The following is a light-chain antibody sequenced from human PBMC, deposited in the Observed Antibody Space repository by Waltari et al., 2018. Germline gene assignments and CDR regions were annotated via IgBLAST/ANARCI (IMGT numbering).Light chain of an antibody. CDR2: AAS. CDR3: QHYVNLPVT. J-gene: IGKJ1*01. V-gene: IGKV3-20*01. Sequence: EIVVTQSPGTLSLSPGERATRSCRASQVVSRALAWYQQKPGQAPRLLIYAASTRATAVPDRFSGSGSGTDFSLTISRLDPEDFAVYYCQHYVNLPVTFGQGTKVEI. CDR1: QVVSRA.